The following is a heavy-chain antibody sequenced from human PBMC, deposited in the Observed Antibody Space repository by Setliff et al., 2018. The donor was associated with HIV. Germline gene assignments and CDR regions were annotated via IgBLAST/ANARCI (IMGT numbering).Heavy chain of an antibody. CDR1: GLTFSNCG. CDR2: IRSDGSNK. V-gene: IGHV3-30*02. J-gene: IGHJ4*02. D-gene: IGHD3-10*01. Sequence: GGSLRLSCATSGLTFSNCGMHWVRQAPGKGLEWVASIRSDGSNKYYADSVTGRFTISRDDSKNTLYLQMNSLRAEDTAVYYCAKDKGQKYADYWGQGTVVTVSS. CDR3: AKDKGQKYADY.